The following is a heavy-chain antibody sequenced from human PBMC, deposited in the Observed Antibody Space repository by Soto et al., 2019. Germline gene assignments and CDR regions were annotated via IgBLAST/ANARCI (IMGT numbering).Heavy chain of an antibody. J-gene: IGHJ4*02. CDR2: LYSGGST. V-gene: IGHV3-53*01. Sequence: EVQLVESGGGLVQPGGSLRLSCAASGFTVSDYYMTWVRQAPGKGLEWVSLLYSGGSTIYADSVKGRLTISRDSSKNTLYLQMNSLRVEDTAVYYCARATVGASDFGFDSWGKGTLVTVSS. CDR1: GFTVSDYY. CDR3: ARATVGASDFGFDS. D-gene: IGHD1-26*01.